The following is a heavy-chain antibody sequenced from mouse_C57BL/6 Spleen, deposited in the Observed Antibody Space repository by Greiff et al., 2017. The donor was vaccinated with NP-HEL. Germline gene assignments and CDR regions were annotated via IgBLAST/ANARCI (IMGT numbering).Heavy chain of an antibody. Sequence: VQLVESGPELVKPGASVKISCKASGYAFSSSWMNWVKQRPGKGLEWIGRIYPGDGDTNYNGKFKGKATLTADKSSSTAYMQLSSLTSEDSAVYFCARSDGSSPFFDYWGQGTTLTVSS. D-gene: IGHD1-1*01. CDR2: IYPGDGDT. CDR3: ARSDGSSPFFDY. V-gene: IGHV1-82*01. CDR1: GYAFSSSW. J-gene: IGHJ2*01.